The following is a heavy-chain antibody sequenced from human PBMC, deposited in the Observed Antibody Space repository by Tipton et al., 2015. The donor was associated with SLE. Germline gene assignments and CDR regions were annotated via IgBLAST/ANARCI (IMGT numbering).Heavy chain of an antibody. J-gene: IGHJ1*01. D-gene: IGHD2-8*02. CDR3: AEDWGTGDVYYFQH. V-gene: IGHV3-23*03. CDR2: IYNGGAT. CDR1: GFTFSRYD. Sequence: SLRLSCKASGFTFSRYDMSWVRQTPGKGLEWVSAIYNGGATDYADSVKSRFTISGDSSNNTLYLQMNSLRLEDTAVYYCAEDWGTGDVYYFQHWGQGTLVTVSS.